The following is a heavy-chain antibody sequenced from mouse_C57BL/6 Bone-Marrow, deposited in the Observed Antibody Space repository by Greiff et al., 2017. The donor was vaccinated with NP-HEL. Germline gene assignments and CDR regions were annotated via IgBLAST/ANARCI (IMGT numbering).Heavy chain of an antibody. CDR2: INPNNGGT. CDR3: ARIYYGDAMDY. CDR1: GYTFTDYN. Sequence: EVKLQESGPELVKPGASVKMSCKASGYTFTDYNMHWVKQSHGKSLEWIGYINPNNGGTSYNQKFKGKASLTVNKSSSTAYMELRSLTSEDSAVYYCARIYYGDAMDYWGQGTSVTVSS. V-gene: IGHV1-22*01. J-gene: IGHJ4*01. D-gene: IGHD2-1*01.